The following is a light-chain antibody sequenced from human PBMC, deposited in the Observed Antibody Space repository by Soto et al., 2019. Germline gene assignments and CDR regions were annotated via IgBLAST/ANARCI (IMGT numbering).Light chain of an antibody. CDR3: QQYYSYPRT. CDR1: QGIINY. Sequence: IQMTQSPSSLSASMGDRVTITCRASQGIINYLAWYQQKQGKAPKLLISAASTLQSGVPSRFSGSGSGTDFTLTISYLQSEDFATYYCQQYYSYPRTFGQGTTVDIK. CDR2: AAS. V-gene: IGKV1-8*01. J-gene: IGKJ1*01.